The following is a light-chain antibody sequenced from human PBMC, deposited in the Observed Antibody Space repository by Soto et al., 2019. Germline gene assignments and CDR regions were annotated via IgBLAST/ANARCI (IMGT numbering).Light chain of an antibody. CDR2: EVS. V-gene: IGLV2-14*01. CDR1: SSDVGRYKF. CDR3: SSYTSSSTGV. Sequence: QSALTQPASVSGSPGQSITISCTGTSSDVGRYKFVSWYQQHPDKAPKLMIYEVSNRPPGVSDRFSGSKSGTTASLTISGLQAEDESDFYCSSYTSSSTGVFGGGTKVTVL. J-gene: IGLJ3*02.